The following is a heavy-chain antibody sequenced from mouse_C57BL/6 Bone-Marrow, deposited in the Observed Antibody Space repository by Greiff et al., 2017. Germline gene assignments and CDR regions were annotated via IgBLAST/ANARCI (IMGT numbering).Heavy chain of an antibody. Sequence: DVKLVESGGGLVQPPGSLKLSCAASGFTFNTYAMHWVRQAPGKGLEWVARIRSKSSNYATYYADSVNDRFTISRDESQSMLYLQMKHLKTEYTAMYYCVRDTYYDSLYYYATDYWGQGTSSTVSS. CDR2: IRSKSSNYAT. CDR3: VRDTYYDSLYYYATDY. V-gene: IGHV10-3*01. CDR1: GFTFNTYA. J-gene: IGHJ4*01. D-gene: IGHD2-4*01.